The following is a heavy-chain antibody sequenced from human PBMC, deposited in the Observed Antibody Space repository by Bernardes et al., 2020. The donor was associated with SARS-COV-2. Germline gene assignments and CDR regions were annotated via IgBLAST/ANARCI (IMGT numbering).Heavy chain of an antibody. D-gene: IGHD3-3*01. CDR3: ARGEVWGMLEWLNPGY. CDR1: GFTFSSYW. V-gene: IGHV3-7*01. J-gene: IGHJ4*02. CDR2: IKGDGSQR. Sequence: GGSLRLSCAASGFTFSSYWMSWVRQAPGKGLEWVANIKGDGSQRSSVDSVRGRFTISRDNAKNLLYLQMSSLTSEDTALYYCARGEVWGMLEWLNPGYWGRGTLVTVSS.